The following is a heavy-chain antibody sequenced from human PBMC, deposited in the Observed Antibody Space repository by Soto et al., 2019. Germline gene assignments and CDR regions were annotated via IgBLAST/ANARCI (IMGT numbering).Heavy chain of an antibody. D-gene: IGHD5-12*01. CDR3: ATDAVGSVNEPIHWDC. V-gene: IGHV3-23*01. CDR1: GFAFTNYA. J-gene: IGHJ4*02. Sequence: GGARRLSCAASGFAFTNYAIRWVRQAPGKGLEWVTGIGGSGRMTYYAHSVKGHFTISRDNSKNTLYLQMNSLRAEDTAVYYCATDAVGSVNEPIHWDCWGRGTVVTVSS. CDR2: IGGSGRMT.